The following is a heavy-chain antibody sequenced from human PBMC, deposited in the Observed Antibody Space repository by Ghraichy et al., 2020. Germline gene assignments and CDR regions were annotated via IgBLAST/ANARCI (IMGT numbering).Heavy chain of an antibody. CDR2: IIPIFGTA. J-gene: IGHJ5*02. D-gene: IGHD4-17*01. Sequence: SVKVSCKASGGTFSSYAISWVRQAPGQGLEWMGGIIPIFGTANYAQKFQGRVTITADESTSTAYMELSSLRSEDTAVYYCARLVDYGDYVEWFDPWGQGTLVTVSS. CDR1: GGTFSSYA. V-gene: IGHV1-69*13. CDR3: ARLVDYGDYVEWFDP.